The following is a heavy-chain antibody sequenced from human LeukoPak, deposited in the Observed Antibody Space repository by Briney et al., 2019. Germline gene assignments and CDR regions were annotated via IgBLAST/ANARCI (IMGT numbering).Heavy chain of an antibody. CDR3: ARVNNGEADTY. Sequence: GGSLRLSCAASGFTVSSNYMSWVRQAPGKGLEWVSVIYSGGSTYYADSVKGRFTISRDNSKNTLYLQVNSLRAEDAAVYYCARVNNGEADTYWGQGTLVTVSS. D-gene: IGHD2-8*01. CDR1: GFTVSSNY. V-gene: IGHV3-53*01. J-gene: IGHJ4*02. CDR2: IYSGGST.